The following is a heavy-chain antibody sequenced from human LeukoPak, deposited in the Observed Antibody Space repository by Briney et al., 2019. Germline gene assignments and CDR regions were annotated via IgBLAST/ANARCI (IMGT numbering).Heavy chain of an antibody. CDR2: VNHRVYT. Sequence: SSETLSLTCAVSGGSFCGSFSGYYWSWIRQTPGKGLDWIGEVNHRVYTNYNPSLKSRLSISIDTSKNQFSLKLTSVTAADTAVYYCARGSAYGSGTFYRLYYLDYWGQGALVTVSS. J-gene: IGHJ4*02. V-gene: IGHV4-34*01. D-gene: IGHD3-10*01. CDR3: ARGSAYGSGTFYRLYYLDY. CDR1: GGSFCGSFSGYY.